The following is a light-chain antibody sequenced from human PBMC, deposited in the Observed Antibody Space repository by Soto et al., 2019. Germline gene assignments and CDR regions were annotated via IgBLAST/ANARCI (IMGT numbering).Light chain of an antibody. CDR1: SSDVGSYNV. Sequence: QSALTQPASVSGSPGQSITISCTGTSSDVGSYNVVSWYQQHPGKAPKLMIYEVTERPSGVSNRFSGSKSGNTASLTVSGLPAEDEADYYCSSYAGSGVVIFGGGTKLTVL. J-gene: IGLJ2*01. CDR2: EVT. CDR3: SSYAGSGVVI. V-gene: IGLV2-23*02.